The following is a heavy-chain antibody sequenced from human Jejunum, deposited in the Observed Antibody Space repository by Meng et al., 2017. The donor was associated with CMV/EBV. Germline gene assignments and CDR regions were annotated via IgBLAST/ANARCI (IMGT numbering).Heavy chain of an antibody. CDR3: ARQKCGGDCDMDV. J-gene: IGHJ6*02. D-gene: IGHD2-21*01. V-gene: IGHV3-7*01. Sequence: SGFTFSSYWMSSVRQVPGKGLGWVANIKQDGGERNYVESVKGRLTISRNNARNSLFLQMDGLRAEDTAVYYCARQKCGGDCDMDVWGQGTTVTVSS. CDR1: GFTFSSYW. CDR2: IKQDGGER.